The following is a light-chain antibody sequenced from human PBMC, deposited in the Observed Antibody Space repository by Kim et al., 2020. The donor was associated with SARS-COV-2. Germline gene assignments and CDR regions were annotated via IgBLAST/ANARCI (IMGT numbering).Light chain of an antibody. CDR1: SSDVGGYNY. CDR3: SSYTSSSTFG. J-gene: IGLJ1*01. Sequence: QSALTQPASVSGSPGQPITISCPGTSSDVGGYNYVSWYQQHPGKAPKLMIYDVSKRPSGVSTRFSGSKSGNTASLTISGLQAEDEADYYCSSYTSSSTFGFGTGTQVTVL. CDR2: DVS. V-gene: IGLV2-14*01.